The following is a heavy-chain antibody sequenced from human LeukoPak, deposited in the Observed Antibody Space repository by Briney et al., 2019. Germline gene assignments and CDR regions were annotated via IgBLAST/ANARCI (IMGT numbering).Heavy chain of an antibody. CDR1: GDSISDYY. J-gene: IGHJ3*01. D-gene: IGHD2-2*01. CDR2: VYSSVST. V-gene: IGHV4-59*01. CDR3: ARYQKGGGAFDF. Sequence: PSETLSLTCTVSGDSISDYYWGWIRQPPGKGPEWIGYVYSSVSTNYSPSLKSRVTISVDTSNNQFSLNLNSVTAADTAIYYCARYQKGGGAFDFWGQGTMVTVSS.